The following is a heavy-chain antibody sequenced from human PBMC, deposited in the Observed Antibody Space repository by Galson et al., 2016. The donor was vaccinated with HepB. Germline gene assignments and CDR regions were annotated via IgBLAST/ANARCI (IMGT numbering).Heavy chain of an antibody. Sequence: ETLSLTCAVYGGSFSDSYWSWIRQPPGKGLEWIGEINHSGNTNYNPSLKSRVTISVDTSKNKFSLKLSSVTAADTAVYYCARGGRPRIWGQGTMVTVSS. D-gene: IGHD3-10*01. CDR1: GGSFSDSY. CDR3: ARGGRPRI. CDR2: INHSGNT. V-gene: IGHV4-34*01. J-gene: IGHJ3*02.